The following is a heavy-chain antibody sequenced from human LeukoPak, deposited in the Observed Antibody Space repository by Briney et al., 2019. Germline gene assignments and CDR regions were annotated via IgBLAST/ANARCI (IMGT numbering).Heavy chain of an antibody. V-gene: IGHV3-23*01. Sequence: GGSLRLSCAASGFTFSSHGMCWVRQAPGRGLEWVSSISIGGDTTYSDSVKGRFTISRDNSKNTLYLQLDSLRAEDTAIYYCAKALREGHRPVYTYYYMAVWGQGTTVTVSS. D-gene: IGHD5-24*01. CDR2: ISIGGDTT. J-gene: IGHJ6*03. CDR3: AKALREGHRPVYTYYYMAV. CDR1: GFTFSSHG.